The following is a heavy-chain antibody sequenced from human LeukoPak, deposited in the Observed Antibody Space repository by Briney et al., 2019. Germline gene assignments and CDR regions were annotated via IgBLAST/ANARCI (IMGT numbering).Heavy chain of an antibody. CDR2: ISGGGGST. Sequence: GGSLRLSCAPSGFTFSGYAMSWVRQAPGKGLEWVSAISGGGGSTYYADSVKGRFTISRDNPQNTLYLQLNSLRVEDTAVYYCAKLSTYGDSTEDHWGQGTLVTVSS. V-gene: IGHV3-23*01. J-gene: IGHJ4*02. CDR3: AKLSTYGDSTEDH. D-gene: IGHD4-17*01. CDR1: GFTFSGYA.